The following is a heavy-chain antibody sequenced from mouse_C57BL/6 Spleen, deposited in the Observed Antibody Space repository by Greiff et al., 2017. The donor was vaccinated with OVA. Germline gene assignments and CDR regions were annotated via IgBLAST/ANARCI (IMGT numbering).Heavy chain of an antibody. CDR3: ARTGANWDYFDY. D-gene: IGHD4-1*01. Sequence: VQLQQPGAELVMPGASVKLSCKASGYTFTSYWMHWVKQRPGQGLEWIGEIDPSDSYTNYNQKFKGKSTLTVDKSSSTAYMQLSSLTSENSAVYYCARTGANWDYFDYWGQGTTLTVSS. J-gene: IGHJ2*01. V-gene: IGHV1-69*01. CDR1: GYTFTSYW. CDR2: IDPSDSYT.